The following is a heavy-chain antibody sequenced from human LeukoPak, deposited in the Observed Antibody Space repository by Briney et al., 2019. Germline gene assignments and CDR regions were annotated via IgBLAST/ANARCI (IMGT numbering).Heavy chain of an antibody. J-gene: IGHJ4*02. CDR2: ISASGIST. V-gene: IGHV3-23*01. CDR3: AKDVHYNGYLLWDY. CDR1: GFTFSNYA. Sequence: GGSLRLSCAASGFTFSNYAMAWVRQAPGKGLEWVAAISASGISTYYADSVKGRFTISRDNSKSTLFVQMNSLRAEDTAIYYCAKDVHYNGYLLWDYWGQGNLVTVSS. D-gene: IGHD5-12*01.